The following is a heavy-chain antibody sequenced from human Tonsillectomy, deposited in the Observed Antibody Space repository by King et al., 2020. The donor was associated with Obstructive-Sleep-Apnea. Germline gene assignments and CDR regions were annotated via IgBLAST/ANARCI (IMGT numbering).Heavy chain of an antibody. J-gene: IGHJ4*02. CDR1: GYSFTSYW. D-gene: IGHD2-2*01. Sequence: QLVQSGAEVKKPGESLKISCKGSGYSFTSYWIGWVRQMPGKGLEWMGIIYPGDSDTRYSPSFQGQVTISPDRSISTASLQWSSLKASDPAMYYCARRGYCSSTSCYFIDYWGQGTLVTVSS. CDR3: ARRGYCSSTSCYFIDY. V-gene: IGHV5-51*01. CDR2: IYPGDSDT.